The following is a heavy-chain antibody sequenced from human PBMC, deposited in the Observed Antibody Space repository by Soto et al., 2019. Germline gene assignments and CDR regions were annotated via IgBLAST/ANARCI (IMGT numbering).Heavy chain of an antibody. D-gene: IGHD2-2*01. V-gene: IGHV3-66*01. CDR2: IYSDGYT. Sequence: LRLSCAASGFNVSISYMSWVRQVPGKGLEWVSIIYSDGYTYYAASVKGRFTISRDNFKNTLYLQMSSLRAEDTAVYYCARRKYCSSTTCFDYWGQGTLVTVSS. J-gene: IGHJ4*02. CDR1: GFNVSISY. CDR3: ARRKYCSSTTCFDY.